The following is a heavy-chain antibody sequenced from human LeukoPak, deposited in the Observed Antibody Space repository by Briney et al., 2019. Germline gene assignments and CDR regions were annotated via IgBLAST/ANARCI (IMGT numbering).Heavy chain of an antibody. J-gene: IGHJ4*02. V-gene: IGHV1-46*01. Sequence: GSSVKVSCKASGGTFSSYAISWVRQAPGQGLEWMGIINPTGGSTTYAQKSQGRVTMTRDTSTSTVFMEVNSLRSEDTAVYYCALYSSTWYWGQGTLVTVSS. CDR1: GGTFSSYA. CDR3: ALYSSTWY. CDR2: INPTGGST. D-gene: IGHD6-13*01.